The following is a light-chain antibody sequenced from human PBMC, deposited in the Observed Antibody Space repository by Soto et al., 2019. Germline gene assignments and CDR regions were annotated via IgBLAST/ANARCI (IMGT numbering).Light chain of an antibody. J-gene: IGLJ2*01. CDR2: EDN. Sequence: NFMLTQPHSVSESPGKTVTISCTGSSGSIASNYVQWYQQRPGSAPTTVIYEDNQRPSGVPDRFSGSIDSSSNSASLTISGLKTEDEADYYCQSYVSSNQVVFGGGTKLTVL. CDR1: SGSIASNY. V-gene: IGLV6-57*02. CDR3: QSYVSSNQVV.